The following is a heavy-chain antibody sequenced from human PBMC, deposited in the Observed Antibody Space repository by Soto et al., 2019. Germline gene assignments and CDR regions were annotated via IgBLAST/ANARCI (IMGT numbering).Heavy chain of an antibody. V-gene: IGHV4-4*07. CDR3: ASDQINQNVFDF. J-gene: IGHJ3*01. Sequence: SETLSLTCTVSGVSISSYYWTWIRQPAGKGLEWIGRMYISGSTNYNPPLKSRVTMSVDTSKNHFSLKLRSVTAADTAVYYCASDQINQNVFDFWGQGTMVTVSS. CDR2: MYISGST. CDR1: GVSISSYY.